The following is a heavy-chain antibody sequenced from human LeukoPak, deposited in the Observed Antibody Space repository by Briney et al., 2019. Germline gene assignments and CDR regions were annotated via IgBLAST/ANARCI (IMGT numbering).Heavy chain of an antibody. CDR3: KSGGAAPGSFDY. J-gene: IGHJ4*02. V-gene: IGHV3-7*01. Sequence: GGSLRLSCAASGFTFSRYWMSWMRQAPGKGLEWVANIKYDGYEEYYVDSVKGRFTISRDNAKNSLYLQLNSLRVEDTAVYYCKSGGAAPGSFDYWGQGTLVTV. D-gene: IGHD1-1*01. CDR2: IKYDGYEE. CDR1: GFTFSRYW.